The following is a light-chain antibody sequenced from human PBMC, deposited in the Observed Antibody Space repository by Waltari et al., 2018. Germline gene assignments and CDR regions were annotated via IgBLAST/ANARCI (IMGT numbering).Light chain of an antibody. V-gene: IGLV1-44*01. J-gene: IGLJ2*01. CDR3: ASWDYSLKGVV. CDR2: SNS. Sequence: QPVVTQPPSASGTPGQRVTISCSGSSSNIESNPVNWYQQLPGRAPKLLIYSNSHRPSGVPDRFSASTSGRSASLAISGLQSDYEGNYYCASWDYSLKGVVYGGGTKLTVL. CDR1: SSNIESNP.